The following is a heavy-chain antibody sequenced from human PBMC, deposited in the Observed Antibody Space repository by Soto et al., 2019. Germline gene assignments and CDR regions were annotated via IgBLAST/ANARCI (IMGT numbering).Heavy chain of an antibody. J-gene: IGHJ5*02. CDR3: AKLPPHIAAA. Sequence: PGGSLRLSCAASGFTFSSYGMHWVRQAPGKGLEWVAVISYDGSNKYYADSVKGRFTISRDNSKNTLYLQMNSLRAEDTAVYYCAKLPPHIAAAWGQGTLVTVYS. CDR1: GFTFSSYG. CDR2: ISYDGSNK. D-gene: IGHD6-13*01. V-gene: IGHV3-30*18.